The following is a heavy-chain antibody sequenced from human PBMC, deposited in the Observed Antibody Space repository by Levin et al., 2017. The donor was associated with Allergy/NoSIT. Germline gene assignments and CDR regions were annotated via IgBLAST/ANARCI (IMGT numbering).Heavy chain of an antibody. CDR2: IRSKLYGGTT. CDR1: GFIFADFA. V-gene: IGHV3-49*03. D-gene: IGHD3-9*01. CDR3: ASSRYYDILTGFDY. Sequence: GGSLRLSCTVSGFIFADFAMSWFRQAPGKGLEWVGLIRSKLYGGTTEYAASVKGRFSISRDDSKSIAYLQGNNLRTEDTAVYYCASSRYYDILTGFDYWGQGTLVTVSS. J-gene: IGHJ4*02.